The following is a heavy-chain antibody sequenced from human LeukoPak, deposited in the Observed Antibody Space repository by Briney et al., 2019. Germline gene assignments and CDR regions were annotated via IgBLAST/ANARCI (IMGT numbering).Heavy chain of an antibody. CDR2: ISYDGSNK. J-gene: IGHJ2*01. CDR3: AREERDGYNYYWYFDL. V-gene: IGHV3-30*04. D-gene: IGHD5-24*01. CDR1: GFTFSSYA. Sequence: QAGGSLRLSCAASGFTFSSYAMHWVRQAPGKGLEWVAVISYDGSNKYYADSVKGRFTISRDNSKNTLYLQMNSLRAEDTAVYYCAREERDGYNYYWYFDLWGRGTLVTVSS.